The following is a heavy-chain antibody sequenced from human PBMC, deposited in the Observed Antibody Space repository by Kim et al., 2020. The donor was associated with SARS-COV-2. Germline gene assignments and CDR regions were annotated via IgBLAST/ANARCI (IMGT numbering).Heavy chain of an antibody. CDR3: ARMAYCSGGSCYSGYGMDV. J-gene: IGHJ6*02. D-gene: IGHD2-15*01. Sequence: SRVTISVDTSKNQFSLKLSSVTAADTAVYYCARMAYCSGGSCYSGYGMDVWGQGTTVTVSS. V-gene: IGHV4-59*01.